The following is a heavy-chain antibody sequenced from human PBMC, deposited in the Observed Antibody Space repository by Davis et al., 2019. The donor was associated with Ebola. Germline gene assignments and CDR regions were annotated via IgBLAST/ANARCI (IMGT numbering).Heavy chain of an antibody. D-gene: IGHD2-15*01. CDR2: INHSGST. CDR1: GGSFSGYY. CDR3: ARFLRIVVVVAATGWFDP. Sequence: MPSETLSLTCAVSGGSFSGYYWSWIRQPPGKGLEWIGEINHSGSTNYNPSLKSRVTISVDTSKNQFSLKLSSVTAADTAVYYCARFLRIVVVVAATGWFDPWGQGTLVTVSS. V-gene: IGHV4-34*01. J-gene: IGHJ5*02.